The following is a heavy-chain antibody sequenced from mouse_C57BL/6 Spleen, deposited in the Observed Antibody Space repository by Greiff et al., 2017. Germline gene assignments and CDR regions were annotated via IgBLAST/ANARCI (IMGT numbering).Heavy chain of an antibody. CDR3: ARSHYYGGSDWYFDV. CDR1: GYTFTDYE. Sequence: VQLQQSGAELVRPGASVTLSCKASGYTFTDYEMHWVKQTPVHGLEWIGAIDPETGGTAYNQKFKGKALLTADKSSSTSYMELHSLTSEDSAVYYCARSHYYGGSDWYFDVWGTGTTVTVSS. V-gene: IGHV1-15*01. D-gene: IGHD1-1*01. J-gene: IGHJ1*03. CDR2: IDPETGGT.